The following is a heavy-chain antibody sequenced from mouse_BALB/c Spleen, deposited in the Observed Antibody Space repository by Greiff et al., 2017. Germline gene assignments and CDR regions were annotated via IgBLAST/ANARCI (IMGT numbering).Heavy chain of an antibody. D-gene: IGHD2-4*01. CDR1: GYTFTSYW. J-gene: IGHJ3*01. Sequence: QVQLQQSGAELAKPGASVKMSCKASGYTFTSYWMHWVKQRPGQGLEWIGYINPSTGYTEYNQKFKDKATLTADKSSSTAYMQLSSLTSEDSAVYYCARDDYDRFAYWGQGTLVTVSA. CDR2: INPSTGYT. V-gene: IGHV1-7*01. CDR3: ARDDYDRFAY.